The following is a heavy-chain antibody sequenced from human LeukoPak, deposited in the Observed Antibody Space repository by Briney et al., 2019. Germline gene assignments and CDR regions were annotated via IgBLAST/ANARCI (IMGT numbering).Heavy chain of an antibody. V-gene: IGHV1-69*13. J-gene: IGHJ4*02. CDR1: GGTFSSYS. Sequence: SVMVSCKASGGTFSSYSISWVQRAPGQGLEWMGGIIPIFGTANYAQKFQGRVTITADESTSTAYMELSSLRSEDTAVYYCASPGPAAPYFDYWGQGTLVTVSS. CDR2: IIPIFGTA. CDR3: ASPGPAAPYFDY. D-gene: IGHD2-2*01.